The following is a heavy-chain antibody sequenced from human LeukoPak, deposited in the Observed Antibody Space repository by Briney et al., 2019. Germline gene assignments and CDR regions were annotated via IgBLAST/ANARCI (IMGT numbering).Heavy chain of an antibody. J-gene: IGHJ3*02. CDR3: ARDPPGPAYYYDQIEDAFDI. D-gene: IGHD3-22*01. CDR1: GYSISSGYY. CDR2: IYHSGST. Sequence: TSETLSLTCTVSGYSISSGYYWGWIRQPPGKGLEWIGSIYHSGSTYYNPSLKSRVTISVDTSKNQFSLKLSSVTAADTAVYYCARDPPGPAYYYDQIEDAFDIWGKGTMVTVSS. V-gene: IGHV4-38-2*02.